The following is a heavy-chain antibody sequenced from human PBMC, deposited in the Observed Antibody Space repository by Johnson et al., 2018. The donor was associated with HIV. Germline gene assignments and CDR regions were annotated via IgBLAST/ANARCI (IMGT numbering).Heavy chain of an antibody. CDR3: ASGEDYGGNYGALDI. V-gene: IGHV3-9*01. CDR1: GFTFDDYA. J-gene: IGHJ3*02. Sequence: VQLVESGGGVVQPGGSLRLTCAASGFTFDDYAMYWVRQAPGKGLEWVSGISWNSGIIGYADSVKGRFTISRDNSKNTLYLQVHGLRVEDTAVFYCASGEDYGGNYGALDIWGQGTMVTVSS. CDR2: ISWNSGII. D-gene: IGHD4-23*01.